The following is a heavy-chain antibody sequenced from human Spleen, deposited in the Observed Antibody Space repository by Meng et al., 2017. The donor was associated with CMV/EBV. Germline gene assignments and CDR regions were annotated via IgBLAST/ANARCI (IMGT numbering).Heavy chain of an antibody. J-gene: IGHJ6*02. CDR2: ISWNSFII. D-gene: IGHD3-10*01. V-gene: IGHV3-9*01. CDR3: ARADYREDYYYGMDV. Sequence: GGSLRLSCAASGLTFDDYGMHWVRQAPGKGLEWVSGISWNSFIIAYAASVKGGFTISRDNAKNSLYLQMSSVRAEDTAVYYCARADYREDYYYGMDVWGQGTTVTVSS. CDR1: GLTFDDYG.